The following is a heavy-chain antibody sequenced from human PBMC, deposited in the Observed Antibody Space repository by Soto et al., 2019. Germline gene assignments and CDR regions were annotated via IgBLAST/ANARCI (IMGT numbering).Heavy chain of an antibody. CDR3: ASRRYYDSSGPDAFDI. D-gene: IGHD3-22*01. CDR1: GGTFSSYT. CDR2: IIPILGIA. V-gene: IGHV1-69*02. Sequence: GPQVKVSCKASGGTFSSYTISWVRQAPGQGLEWMGRIIPILGIANYAQKFQGRVTITADKSTSTAYMELSSLRSEDTAVYYCASRRYYDSSGPDAFDIWGQGTMVTVSS. J-gene: IGHJ3*02.